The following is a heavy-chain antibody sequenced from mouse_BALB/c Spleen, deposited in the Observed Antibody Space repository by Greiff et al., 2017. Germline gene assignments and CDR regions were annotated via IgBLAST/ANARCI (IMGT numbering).Heavy chain of an antibody. Sequence: VQLQQPGAELVKPGASVKLSCKASGYTFTSYWMHWVQQRPGQGLEWIGEINPSNGRTNYNEKFKSKATLTVDKSSSTAYMQLSSLTSEDAAVYYGARAGYRYDGDYWGQGTTLTVSS. CDR2: INPSNGRT. CDR1: GYTFTSYW. CDR3: ARAGYRYDGDY. D-gene: IGHD2-14*01. J-gene: IGHJ2*01. V-gene: IGHV1S81*02.